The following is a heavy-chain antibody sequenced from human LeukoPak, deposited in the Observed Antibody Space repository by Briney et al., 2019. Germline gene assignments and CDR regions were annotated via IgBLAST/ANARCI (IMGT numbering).Heavy chain of an antibody. Sequence: GGSLRLSCAASGFTFSSYAMSWVRQAPGKGLEWVSAISGSGGSTYYADSVEGRFTISRDNSKNTLYLQMNSLRAEDTAVYYCAKDGGSYYGNWFDPWGQGTLVTVSS. V-gene: IGHV3-23*01. CDR2: ISGSGGST. J-gene: IGHJ5*02. D-gene: IGHD1-26*01. CDR3: AKDGGSYYGNWFDP. CDR1: GFTFSSYA.